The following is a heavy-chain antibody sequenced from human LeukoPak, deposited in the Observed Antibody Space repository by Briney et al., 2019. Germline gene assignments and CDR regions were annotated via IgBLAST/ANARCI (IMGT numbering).Heavy chain of an antibody. CDR1: GYSFTSYW. Sequence: GESLKISCKGSGYSFTSYWIGWVRQLPGKGLEWMGIIYPGDSDTRYSPSFQGQVTISADKSISTAYLQWSSLKASDTAMYYCARATRITMVRGVTRPRPEPGNWFDPWGQGTLVTVSS. J-gene: IGHJ5*02. D-gene: IGHD3-10*01. CDR3: ARATRITMVRGVTRPRPEPGNWFDP. CDR2: IYPGDSDT. V-gene: IGHV5-51*01.